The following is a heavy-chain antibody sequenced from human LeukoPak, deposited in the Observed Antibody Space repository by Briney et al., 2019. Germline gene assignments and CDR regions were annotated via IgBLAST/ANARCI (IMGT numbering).Heavy chain of an antibody. CDR1: GFTFSSYG. CDR2: ISYDGSNK. J-gene: IGHJ3*02. Sequence: GGSLRLSCAASGFTFSSYGMRWVRQAPGKGLEWVAVISYDGSNKYYADSVKGRFTISRDNSKNTLYLQMNSLRAEDTAVYYCAKSGGSYWGAFDIWGQGTMVTVSS. D-gene: IGHD1-26*01. V-gene: IGHV3-30*18. CDR3: AKSGGSYWGAFDI.